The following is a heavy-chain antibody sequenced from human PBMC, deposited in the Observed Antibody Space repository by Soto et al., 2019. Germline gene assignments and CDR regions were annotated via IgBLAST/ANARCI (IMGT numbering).Heavy chain of an antibody. CDR2: ITSTGDT. V-gene: IGHV3-23*01. Sequence: EGQLLESGGGLVQPGGSLRLSCAASGFTLNYYAINWVRQAPGKGLEWVSAITSTGDTYYVDSVKGRFTISRDNSKNTLYLQMNSLRAEDTAVYYCAKEIAASATLWLDPWGQGTLVTVSS. J-gene: IGHJ5*02. CDR1: GFTLNYYA. CDR3: AKEIAASATLWLDP. D-gene: IGHD6-13*01.